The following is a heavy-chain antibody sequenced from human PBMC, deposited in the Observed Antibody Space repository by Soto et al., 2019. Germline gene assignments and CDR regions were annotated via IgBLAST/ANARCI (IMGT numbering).Heavy chain of an antibody. CDR1: GFIFSNYA. Sequence: AGGSLRLSCVASGFIFSNYAMNWVRQAPGKGLEWVSTISGSGDTTYYADSVKGRFTISRDNSKNTLDLQMNSLRAEDTAVYYCAKATRYCSGSSCSTSDFWGQGTLVTVSS. J-gene: IGHJ4*02. CDR2: ISGSGDTT. CDR3: AKATRYCSGSSCSTSDF. D-gene: IGHD2-15*01. V-gene: IGHV3-23*01.